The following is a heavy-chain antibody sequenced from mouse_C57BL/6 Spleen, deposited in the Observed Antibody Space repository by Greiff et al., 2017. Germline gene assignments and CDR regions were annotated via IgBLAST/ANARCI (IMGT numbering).Heavy chain of an antibody. V-gene: IGHV3-6*01. CDR2: ISYDGSN. D-gene: IGHD3-3*01. Sequence: EVKLQESGPGLVKPSQSLSLTCSVTGYSITSGYYWNWIRQFPGNKLEWMGYISYDGSNNYNPSLKNRISITRDTSKNQFFLKLNSVTTEDTATYYCAREGDPPYFDYWGQGTTLTVSS. CDR3: AREGDPPYFDY. CDR1: GYSITSGYY. J-gene: IGHJ2*01.